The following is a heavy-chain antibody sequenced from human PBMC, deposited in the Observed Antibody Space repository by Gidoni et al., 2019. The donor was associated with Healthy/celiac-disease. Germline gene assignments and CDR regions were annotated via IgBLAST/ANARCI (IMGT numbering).Heavy chain of an antibody. CDR3: ARQSSAMALDY. CDR2: SYYSGST. V-gene: IGHV4-39*01. Sequence: QLQLQESGPGLVKPSETLSLTCTVSGGSIRSSSYYWGWIRQPPGKGLEWIGSSYYSGSTYDNPSLKSRVTISVDTSKNQFSLKLSSVTAADTAVYYCARQSSAMALDYWGQGTLVTVSS. CDR1: GGSIRSSSYY. D-gene: IGHD5-18*01. J-gene: IGHJ4*02.